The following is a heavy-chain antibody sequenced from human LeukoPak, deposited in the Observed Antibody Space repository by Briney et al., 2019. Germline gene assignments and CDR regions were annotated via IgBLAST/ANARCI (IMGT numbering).Heavy chain of an antibody. CDR2: IRYDGSNK. CDR1: GFTFSSYG. D-gene: IGHD2-2*01. CDR3: AKSEDVVVPAAALHYYMDV. Sequence: PGGSLRLACAASGFTFSSYGMHWVRQAPGKGLEWVAFIRYDGSNKYYADSVKGRFTISRDNSKNTLYLQMNSLRAEDTAVYYCAKSEDVVVPAAALHYYMDVWGKGTTVTVSS. V-gene: IGHV3-30*02. J-gene: IGHJ6*03.